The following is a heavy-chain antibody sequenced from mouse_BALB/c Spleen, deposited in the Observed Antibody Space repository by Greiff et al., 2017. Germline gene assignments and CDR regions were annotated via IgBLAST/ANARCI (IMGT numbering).Heavy chain of an antibody. CDR1: GFTFSSYW. Sequence: DVKLEESGGGLVQPGGSMKLSCVASGFTFSSYWMSWVRQSPEKGLEWVAEIRLKSDNYATHYAESVKGKFTISRDDSKSRLYLQMNSLRAEDTGIYYCTGFAYWGQGTLVTVSA. J-gene: IGHJ3*01. CDR3: TGFAY. V-gene: IGHV6-6*02. CDR2: IRLKSDNYAT.